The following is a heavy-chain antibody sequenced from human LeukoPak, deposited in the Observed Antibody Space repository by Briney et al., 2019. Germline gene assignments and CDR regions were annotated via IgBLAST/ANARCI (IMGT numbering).Heavy chain of an antibody. CDR1: GGSISRGGYY. V-gene: IGHV4-31*03. CDR2: IYYSGST. D-gene: IGHD4-11*01. Sequence: SDPLSLTCTVSGGSISRGGYYWSWIRQHPGKGLEWIGYIYYSGSTYYNPSLKSRVTISVDTSKNQFSLKLSSVTAADTAVYYCARVRGSTVTTQYYFDYWGQGTLVTVSS. CDR3: ARVRGSTVTTQYYFDY. J-gene: IGHJ4*02.